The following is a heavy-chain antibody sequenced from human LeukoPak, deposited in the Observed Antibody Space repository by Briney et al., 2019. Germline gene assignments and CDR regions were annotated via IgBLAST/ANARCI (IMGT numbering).Heavy chain of an antibody. CDR2: INSDGSST. CDR1: GFTFSSYW. J-gene: IGHJ4*02. V-gene: IGHV3-74*01. Sequence: GGSLRLSCAVSGFTFSSYWMYWVRQAPGKGLVWVSRINSDGSSTSYADSVKGRFTVSRDNAKNTLYLQMNSLRAEDTAMYYCARTLQGWPFRYGGQGTLVTVSS. CDR3: ARTLQGWPFRY. D-gene: IGHD2-15*01.